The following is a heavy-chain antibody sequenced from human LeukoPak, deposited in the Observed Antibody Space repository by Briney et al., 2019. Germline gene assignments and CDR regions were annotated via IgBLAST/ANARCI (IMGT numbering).Heavy chain of an antibody. CDR1: GGSISSYY. CDR2: IYYSGST. Sequence: PSETLSLTCTVSGGSISSYYWSWIRQPPGKGLEWIGYIYYSGSTNYNPSLKSRVTISVDTSKNQFSLKLSSVTAADTAVYYCARGGYGDYLPLLFFDYWGQGTLVTVSS. J-gene: IGHJ4*02. CDR3: ARGGYGDYLPLLFFDY. D-gene: IGHD4-17*01. V-gene: IGHV4-59*01.